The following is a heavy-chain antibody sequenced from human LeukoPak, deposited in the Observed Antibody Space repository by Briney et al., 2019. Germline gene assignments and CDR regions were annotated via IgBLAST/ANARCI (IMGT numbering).Heavy chain of an antibody. CDR1: GFTFGDYA. V-gene: IGHV3-23*01. D-gene: IGHD2-15*01. CDR2: ISGSGGGS. CDR3: AKEGAAVMGYFDY. Sequence: PGRSLRLSCAASGFTFGDYAMNWVRQAPGKGLEWVSGISGSGGGSHYADSVKGRFTISRDNSKNTLYLQMDSLRGEDTAVYYCAKEGAAVMGYFDYWGQGALVIVSS. J-gene: IGHJ4*02.